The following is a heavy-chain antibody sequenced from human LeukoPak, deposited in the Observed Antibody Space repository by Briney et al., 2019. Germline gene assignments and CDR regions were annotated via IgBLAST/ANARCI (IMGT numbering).Heavy chain of an antibody. Sequence: PGGSLRLSCAASGFTFSSFAMTWVRQAPGKGLEWVSGISASGDSTFYGDSVKGRFTISRDNSKNTLYLEMNSLRAEDTAVYYCAKGRGCSTTSCPTRMDYWGQGTLVTVSS. J-gene: IGHJ4*02. CDR3: AKGRGCSTTSCPTRMDY. CDR1: GFTFSSFA. V-gene: IGHV3-23*01. D-gene: IGHD2-2*01. CDR2: ISASGDST.